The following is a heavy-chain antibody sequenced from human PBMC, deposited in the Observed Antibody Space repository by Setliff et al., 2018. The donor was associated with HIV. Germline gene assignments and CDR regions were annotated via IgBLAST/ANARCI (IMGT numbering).Heavy chain of an antibody. D-gene: IGHD3-22*01. CDR3: ASRIYYYDESRVLREEGFVP. V-gene: IGHV4-61*09. J-gene: IGHJ5*02. CDR1: GGSISSGNYY. CDR2: IYTDGTI. Sequence: PSETLSLTCSVSGGSISSGNYYWGWTRQPAGKGLEWIGHIYTDGTIKYNPSLKSRLTISLDTSKNQFSLKLNSVTAADTAVYYCASRIYYYDESRVLREEGFVPWGQGTLVTVSS.